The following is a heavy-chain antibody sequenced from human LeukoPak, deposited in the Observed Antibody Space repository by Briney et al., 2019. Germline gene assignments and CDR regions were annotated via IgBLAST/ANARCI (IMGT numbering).Heavy chain of an antibody. CDR1: GFTFSSYA. Sequence: GGSLRLSCAASGFTFSSYAMSWVRQAPGKGLEWVSAISGSGGSTYYADSVKGRFTISRDNSKNTLYLQMNSLRAEDTAVYYCAKGLRGYSYGYLDYWGQGTLATVSS. CDR2: ISGSGGST. D-gene: IGHD5-18*01. CDR3: AKGLRGYSYGYLDY. J-gene: IGHJ4*02. V-gene: IGHV3-23*01.